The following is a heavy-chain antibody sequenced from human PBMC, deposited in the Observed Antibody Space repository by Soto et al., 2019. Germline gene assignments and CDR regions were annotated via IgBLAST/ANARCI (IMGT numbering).Heavy chain of an antibody. CDR2: INPNTGNT. Sequence: QVQLVQSGADLKKPGASVKVSCKTTGYTFSGHFLQWVRQAPGAGPEWMGCINPNTGNTKYGQKFEGRVTMTRDMSRRTAYMELTRLTVDDTAVYFCARAGSYCSGGSCSFAYWGQGSLVTVSS. J-gene: IGHJ4*02. CDR3: ARAGSYCSGGSCSFAY. CDR1: GYTFSGHF. V-gene: IGHV1-2*02. D-gene: IGHD2-15*01.